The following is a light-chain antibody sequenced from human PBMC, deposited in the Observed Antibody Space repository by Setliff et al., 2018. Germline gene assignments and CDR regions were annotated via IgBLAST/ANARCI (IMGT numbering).Light chain of an antibody. CDR3: SAYAGSNNWGV. CDR1: SSDVGGYDY. J-gene: IGLJ1*01. Sequence: QSVLTQPPSASGSPGQSVTISCTGTSSDVGGYDYVSWYQQHPGKAPKLLIYEVSTRPSGVPDRFSGSKPGNTASLTVSGLQAEDEADYYCSAYAGSNNWGVFGTGTKVNVL. CDR2: EVS. V-gene: IGLV2-8*01.